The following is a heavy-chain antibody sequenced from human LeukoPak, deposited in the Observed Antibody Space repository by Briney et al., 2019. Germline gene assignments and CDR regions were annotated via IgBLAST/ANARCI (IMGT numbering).Heavy chain of an antibody. D-gene: IGHD3-10*01. CDR3: ARTYYYGSGSYSANWFDP. CDR2: IYPGDSDT. CDR1: GYSFTSYW. V-gene: IGHV5-51*01. J-gene: IGHJ5*02. Sequence: GESLKISRKGSGYSFTSYWIGWVRQMPGKGLEWMGIIYPGDSDTRYSPSFQGQVTISADKSISTAYLQWSSLKASDTAMYYCARTYYYGSGSYSANWFDPWGQGTLVTVSS.